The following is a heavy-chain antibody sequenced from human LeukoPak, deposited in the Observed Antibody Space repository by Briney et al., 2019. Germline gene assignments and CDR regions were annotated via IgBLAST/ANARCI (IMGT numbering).Heavy chain of an antibody. CDR2: ISSSSSDI. V-gene: IGHV3-21*01. CDR3: ARKSSGSYGNNWFDP. J-gene: IGHJ5*02. Sequence: GGSLRLSYTTSGFIFGDYAMTWVRQAPGKGLEWVSSISSSSSDIYYADSVKGRFTISRDNAKNSLYLQMNSLRAEDTAVYYCARKSSGSYGNNWFDPWGQGSLVTVSS. CDR1: GFIFGDYA. D-gene: IGHD3-10*01.